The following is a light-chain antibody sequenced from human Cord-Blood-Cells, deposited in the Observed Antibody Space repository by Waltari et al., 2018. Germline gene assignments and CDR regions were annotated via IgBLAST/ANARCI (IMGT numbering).Light chain of an antibody. CDR2: EGS. J-gene: IGLJ2*01. CDR3: CSYAGSSTLV. Sequence: QSALTQPASVSGSPGQSITISCTGTRSDVGSSNLVSWYQQHPGKAPKLKSYEGSKQPSGVSNRFSGSKSGNTASLTISGLQAEDEADYYCCSYAGSSTLVFGGGTKLTVL. V-gene: IGLV2-23*01. CDR1: RSDVGSSNL.